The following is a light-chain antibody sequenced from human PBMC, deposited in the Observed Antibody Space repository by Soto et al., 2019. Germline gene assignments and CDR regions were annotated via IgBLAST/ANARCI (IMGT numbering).Light chain of an antibody. Sequence: EIVLTQSPATLSLSPGERATLSCRASQSVSSSLAWYQQKPGQAPSLLIYEASNRVTGIPARFSGSGSGTDFTLTISRLEPEDFAVYYCQQRSNWPLTFGGGTKVEIK. V-gene: IGKV3-11*01. CDR2: EAS. J-gene: IGKJ4*01. CDR3: QQRSNWPLT. CDR1: QSVSSS.